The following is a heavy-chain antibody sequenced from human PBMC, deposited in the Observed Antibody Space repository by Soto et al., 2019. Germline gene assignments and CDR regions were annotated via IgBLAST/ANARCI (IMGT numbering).Heavy chain of an antibody. D-gene: IGHD3-3*01. CDR3: AKTLGFDYWSGMDV. V-gene: IGHV3-23*01. CDR1: AFTFSSYA. J-gene: IGHJ6*02. CDR2: ISGSGYST. Sequence: PGGSLRLSCSASAFTFSSYAMSWVRQAPGKGLEWVSAISGSGYSTHYADSVKGRFTISRDKSKNTLYLQMNSLRAEDTAVYYCAKTLGFDYWSGMDVWGQGTTVTVSS.